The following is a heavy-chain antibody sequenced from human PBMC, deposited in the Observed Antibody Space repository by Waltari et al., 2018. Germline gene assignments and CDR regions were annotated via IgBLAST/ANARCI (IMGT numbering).Heavy chain of an antibody. D-gene: IGHD5-12*01. V-gene: IGHV4-39*01. CDR2: IFYSGST. Sequence: QLQLRESGPGLVKPSETLSLTCTVSGGSIISATYYWGWIRQSPGKGLEWIGSIFYSGSTYPNPSLKSRVTMSVDTSKNQFSRERSSVTAADTAVYYCARDSYNGYDKGDFDYWGQGTLVSVSP. CDR3: ARDSYNGYDKGDFDY. J-gene: IGHJ4*02. CDR1: GGSIISATYY.